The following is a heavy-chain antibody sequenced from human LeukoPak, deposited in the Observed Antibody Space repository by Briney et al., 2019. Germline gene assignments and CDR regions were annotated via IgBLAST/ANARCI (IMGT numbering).Heavy chain of an antibody. CDR2: ISYSGST. CDR3: ARQGYDILTGYIDAFDI. D-gene: IGHD3-9*01. V-gene: IGHV4-59*08. CDR1: GGSISSYY. Sequence: SETLSLTCTVSGGSISSYYWSWIRQPPGKGLEWIEYISYSGSTNYNPSLKSRATISIDTSKNQFSLKLRSVTAADTAIYYCARQGYDILTGYIDAFDIWGQGTMVTVSS. J-gene: IGHJ3*02.